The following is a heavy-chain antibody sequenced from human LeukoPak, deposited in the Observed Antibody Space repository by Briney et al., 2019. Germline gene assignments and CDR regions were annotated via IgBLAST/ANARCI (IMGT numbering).Heavy chain of an antibody. CDR1: GGSISIGGYY. Sequence: SETLSLTCTDSGGSISIGGYYWSWIRHHPGKRLEWIGYIYYSGITYYNPSLKSRVTISVDTSKNQFSLYLSSVTAADTAVYYCARVTSGEFADYWGQGTLVTVSS. CDR3: ARVTSGEFADY. J-gene: IGHJ4*02. V-gene: IGHV4-31*03. CDR2: IYYSGIT. D-gene: IGHD3-10*01.